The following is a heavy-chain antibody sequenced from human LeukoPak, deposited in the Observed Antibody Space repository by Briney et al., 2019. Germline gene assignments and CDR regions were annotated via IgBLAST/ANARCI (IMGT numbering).Heavy chain of an antibody. CDR1: GGSISSGGYY. V-gene: IGHV4-30-2*01. J-gene: IGHJ4*02. D-gene: IGHD1-26*01. CDR3: ARELVGATDY. Sequence: PSETPSLTCTVSGGSISSGGYYWSWIRQPPGKGLEWIGYIYHSGSTYYNPSLKSRVTISVDTSKNQFSLKLSSVTAADTAVYYCARELVGATDYWGQGTLVTVSS. CDR2: IYHSGST.